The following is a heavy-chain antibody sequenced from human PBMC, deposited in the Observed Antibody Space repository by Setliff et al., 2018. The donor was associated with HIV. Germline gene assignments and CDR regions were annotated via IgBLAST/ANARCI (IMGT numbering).Heavy chain of an antibody. CDR3: ARQGNIVVVTSFDY. J-gene: IGHJ4*02. D-gene: IGHD2-21*02. CDR1: GGSISTSNYY. V-gene: IGHV4-39*07. CDR2: VDYTGST. Sequence: SETLSLTCTVSGGSISTSNYYWGWVRQPPGKGLEWAGNVDYTGSTYYNPSLKSRVTISVDTSKNQFSLRLNSVTAADTAVYYCARQGNIVVVTSFDYWGQGTLVTVSS.